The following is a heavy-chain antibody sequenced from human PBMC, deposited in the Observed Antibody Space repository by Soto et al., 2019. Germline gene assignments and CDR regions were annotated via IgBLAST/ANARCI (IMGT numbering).Heavy chain of an antibody. Sequence: QLQLQASGPSLVKPSETLSLTCAVSGGSITSRSHYWGWIRRPPGKGLEWIGSVYYSGSTKYNSSLKSRVTIPVESSMTHFALKLSSVPAADTAVYHCARLNTENSNVDNWGQGAMVIVSS. CDR1: GGSITSRSHY. J-gene: IGHJ4*02. D-gene: IGHD2-21*01. V-gene: IGHV4-39*01. CDR2: VYYSGST. CDR3: ARLNTENSNVDN.